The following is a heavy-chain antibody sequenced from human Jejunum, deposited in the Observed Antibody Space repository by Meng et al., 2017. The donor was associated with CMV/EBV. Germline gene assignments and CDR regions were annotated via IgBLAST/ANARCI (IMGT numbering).Heavy chain of an antibody. J-gene: IGHJ2*01. CDR1: SISSIYDY. CDR2: IYYSGTT. D-gene: IGHD2-2*01. Sequence: SISSIYDYWGWIRQPPGKGLEWIGSIYYSGTTYYNLSLKSRATTSVDTSKNQFSLKLTSVTAADTAVYYCARLYCSSIDCYLRYFDLWGRGTLVTVSS. CDR3: ARLYCSSIDCYLRYFDL. V-gene: IGHV4-39*01.